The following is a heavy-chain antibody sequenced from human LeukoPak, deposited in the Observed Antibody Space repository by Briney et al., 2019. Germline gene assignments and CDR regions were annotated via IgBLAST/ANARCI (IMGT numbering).Heavy chain of an antibody. CDR1: GFTFDDYA. V-gene: IGHV3-9*03. J-gene: IGHJ4*02. CDR2: ISWNSGSI. D-gene: IGHD4-17*01. Sequence: PGRSLRLSCAASGFTFDDYAMHWVRQAPGKGLEWVSGISWNSGSIGYADSVKGRFTISRDNAKNSLYLQMNSLRAEDMALYYCAKGISPTVTTYFDYWGQGTLVTVSS. CDR3: AKGISPTVTTYFDY.